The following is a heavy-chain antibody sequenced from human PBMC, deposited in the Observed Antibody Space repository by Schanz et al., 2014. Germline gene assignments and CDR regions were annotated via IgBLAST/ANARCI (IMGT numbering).Heavy chain of an antibody. V-gene: IGHV1-46*01. CDR2: INPSGGST. Sequence: QVQVEQSGPEVKKPGASVTVSCQASGYTFTSDSMHWVRQAPGQGLEWMGMINPSGGSTTYAQKFQGRVTITADRSTSTAYMELSSLRSEDTAVYYCARGYGDSPTDFWGQGTLVTVSS. CDR1: GYTFTSDS. J-gene: IGHJ4*02. CDR3: ARGYGDSPTDF. D-gene: IGHD4-17*01.